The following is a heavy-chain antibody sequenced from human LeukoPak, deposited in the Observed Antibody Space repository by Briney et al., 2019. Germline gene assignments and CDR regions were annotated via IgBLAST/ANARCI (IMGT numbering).Heavy chain of an antibody. CDR3: ARDRITMIVENAFDI. J-gene: IGHJ3*02. CDR2: ISSTGSYI. V-gene: IGHV3-21*01. CDR1: GFTFSSYS. Sequence: PGGSLRLSCAASGFTFSSYSMNWVRQPPGKGLEWFSSISSTGSYIYYADSVKGRFTIFRDNAKKSLFLQINSLRAEDTAVYFCARDRITMIVENAFDIWGQGTMVIVSS. D-gene: IGHD3-22*01.